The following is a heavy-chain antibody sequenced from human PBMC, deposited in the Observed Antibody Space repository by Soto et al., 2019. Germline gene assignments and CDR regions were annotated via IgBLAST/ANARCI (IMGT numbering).Heavy chain of an antibody. J-gene: IGHJ6*02. V-gene: IGHV5-51*01. Sequence: GESLKISCKGSGYSFTSYWIGWVRQMPGKGLEWMGIIYPGDSDTRYSPSFQGQVTISADKSISTAYLQWSSLKASDTAMYYCARLPTCTKGVCPPGYYYGMDVWGQGTTVTVSS. CDR3: ARLPTCTKGVCPPGYYYGMDV. CDR1: GYSFTSYW. CDR2: IYPGDSDT. D-gene: IGHD2-8*01.